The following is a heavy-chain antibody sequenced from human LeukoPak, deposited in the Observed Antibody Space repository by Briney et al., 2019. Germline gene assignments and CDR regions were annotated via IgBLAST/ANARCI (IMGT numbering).Heavy chain of an antibody. Sequence: SETLSLTCTVSGGSISSYYWSWIRQPPGKGLEWIGYIYYSGNTNYNPSLKSRVTISVDTSKNQFSLKLNSVTAADTAVYYCARGGYCRGGSCYLVYWGQGTLVTVSS. D-gene: IGHD2-15*01. CDR1: GGSISSYY. CDR2: IYYSGNT. V-gene: IGHV4-59*01. J-gene: IGHJ4*02. CDR3: ARGGYCRGGSCYLVY.